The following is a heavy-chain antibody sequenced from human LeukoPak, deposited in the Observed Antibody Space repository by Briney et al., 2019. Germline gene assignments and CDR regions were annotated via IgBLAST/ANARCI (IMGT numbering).Heavy chain of an antibody. CDR3: AKGSGSSGWNDLLGVVDY. CDR1: GFAFSTYG. CDR2: LSFDGSSE. J-gene: IGHJ4*02. V-gene: IGHV3-30*18. Sequence: GRTLRLSCAASGFAFSTYGIHWVRQAQGKGLERVAVLSFDGSSEYYADSVKGRFTVSRDNSKNTLYLQMNSLRDEDTAVYYCAKGSGSSGWNDLLGVVDYWGQGTLVTVSS. D-gene: IGHD6-19*01.